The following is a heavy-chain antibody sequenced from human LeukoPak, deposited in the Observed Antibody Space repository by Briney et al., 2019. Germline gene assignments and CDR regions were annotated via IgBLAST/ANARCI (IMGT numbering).Heavy chain of an antibody. CDR2: ISYDGSNK. D-gene: IGHD2-2*01. V-gene: IGHV3-30-3*01. CDR3: ATPPKGSTNDY. Sequence: PGGSLRLSCAASGFTFSSYAMHWVRQAPGKGLEWVAVISYDGSNKYYADSVKGRFTISRDNSKNTLYLQMNSLRAEDTAVYHCATPPKGSTNDYWGQGTLVTVSS. J-gene: IGHJ4*02. CDR1: GFTFSSYA.